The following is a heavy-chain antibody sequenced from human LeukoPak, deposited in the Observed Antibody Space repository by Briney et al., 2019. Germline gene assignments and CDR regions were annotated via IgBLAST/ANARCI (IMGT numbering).Heavy chain of an antibody. CDR3: ARVRAGYFDPYYFDY. J-gene: IGHJ4*02. CDR1: GGSISSYY. Sequence: NPSETLSLTCTVSGGSISSYYWSWIRQPPGKGLEWIGYIYYSGSTNYNPSLKSRVTISVDTSKNQFSPKLSSVTAADTAVYYCARVRAGYFDPYYFDYWGQGTLVTVSS. CDR2: IYYSGST. D-gene: IGHD3-9*01. V-gene: IGHV4-59*01.